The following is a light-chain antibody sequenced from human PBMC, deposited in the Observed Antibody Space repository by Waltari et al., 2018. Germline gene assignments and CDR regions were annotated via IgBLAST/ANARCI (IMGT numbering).Light chain of an antibody. CDR1: SSNIGDSA. J-gene: IGLJ2*01. CDR3: AAWDISLNNLL. Sequence: QSALTQPPSVSGAPRQRVTISCSGTSSNIGDSAVHWYQQLPGKPPKLVIYYDDLVPSGVSDRFSGSKSGSSASLAISGLQSEDEAVYFCAAWDISLNNLLFGGGTKLTVL. CDR2: YDD. V-gene: IGLV1-36*01.